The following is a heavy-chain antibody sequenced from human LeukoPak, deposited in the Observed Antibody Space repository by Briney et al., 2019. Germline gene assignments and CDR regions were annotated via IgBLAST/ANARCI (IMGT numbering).Heavy chain of an antibody. D-gene: IGHD5-18*01. CDR3: AKGGGYSYGPSAPIDY. Sequence: GGSLRLSCAASGFTFSSYGMHWVRQAPGKGLEWVAVISYDGSNKYYADSVTGRFTISRDNSKNTLYLQMNSLRAEDTAVYYCAKGGGYSYGPSAPIDYWGQGTLVTVSS. J-gene: IGHJ4*02. CDR2: ISYDGSNK. V-gene: IGHV3-30*18. CDR1: GFTFSSYG.